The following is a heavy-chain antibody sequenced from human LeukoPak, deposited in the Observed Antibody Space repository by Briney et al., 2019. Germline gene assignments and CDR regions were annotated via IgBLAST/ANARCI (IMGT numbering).Heavy chain of an antibody. J-gene: IGHJ1*01. Sequence: SETLSLTCAVYGGSFSGYYWSWIRQPPGKGLEWIGEINHSGSTNYNPFLKSRVTISVDTSKNQFSLKLSSVTAADTAVYYCASAHPDYYDSTGYFQHWGQGTLVTVSS. CDR3: ASAHPDYYDSTGYFQH. V-gene: IGHV4-34*01. CDR1: GGSFSGYY. CDR2: INHSGST. D-gene: IGHD3-22*01.